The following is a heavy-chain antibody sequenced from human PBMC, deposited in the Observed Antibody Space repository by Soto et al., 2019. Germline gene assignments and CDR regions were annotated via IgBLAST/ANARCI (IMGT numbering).Heavy chain of an antibody. CDR1: GFTVSSNY. CDR3: ARRHYSGSD. Sequence: EVQLVESGGGLVQPGGSLRLSCAASGFTVSSNYMTWVRQAPGQGLECVSIIYSGGSTYYADSVKGRFTISRDNSKNTLYLQMTSLRAEDTAVYYCARRHYSGSDWGQGTLVTVSS. CDR2: IYSGGST. V-gene: IGHV3-66*04. J-gene: IGHJ4*02. D-gene: IGHD3-10*01.